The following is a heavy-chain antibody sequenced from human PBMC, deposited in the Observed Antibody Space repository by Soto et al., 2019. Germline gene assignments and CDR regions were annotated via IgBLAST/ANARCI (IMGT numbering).Heavy chain of an antibody. CDR3: ARESKYDTSGYPPWFAP. D-gene: IGHD3-22*01. V-gene: IGHV4-31*03. J-gene: IGHJ5*02. CDR2: IYYSGST. CDR1: VASISSGGYY. Sequence: QVQLQESGPGLVKPSQTLSLTCTVSVASISSGGYYWSWIRQHPGEGLEWIGYIYYSGSTSYNPSLKSRLTISVDTSKNQFSLKLSSVTDADTAVYYCARESKYDTSGYPPWFAPWGQGTLVTVSS.